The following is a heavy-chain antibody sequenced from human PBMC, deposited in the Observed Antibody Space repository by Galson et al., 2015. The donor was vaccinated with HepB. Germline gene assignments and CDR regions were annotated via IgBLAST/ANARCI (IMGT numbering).Heavy chain of an antibody. CDR1: GYTFTSYD. D-gene: IGHD2-15*01. V-gene: IGHV1-8*01. J-gene: IGHJ4*02. CDR2: MNPNSGNT. CDR3: ARDLSVVVVAAL. Sequence: SVKVSCKASGYTFTSYDINWVRQATGQGLEWMGWMNPNSGNTGYAQKFQGRVTMTRNTSISTAYMELSSLRSEDTAVYYCARDLSVVVVAALWGQGTLVTVSS.